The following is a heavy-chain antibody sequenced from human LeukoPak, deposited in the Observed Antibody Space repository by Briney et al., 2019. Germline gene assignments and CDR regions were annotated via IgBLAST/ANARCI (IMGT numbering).Heavy chain of an antibody. D-gene: IGHD2-15*01. CDR1: GGSFSGYY. V-gene: IGHV4-34*01. J-gene: IGHJ4*02. CDR2: INHSGST. Sequence: SETLSLTCAVYGGSFSGYYWSWIRQPPGKGLEWIGEINHSGSTNYNPSLKSRVTISVDTSKNQFSLKLSSVTAADTAVYYCARGQGYCSGGSCYSEDGYWGQGTLVTVSS. CDR3: ARGQGYCSGGSCYSEDGY.